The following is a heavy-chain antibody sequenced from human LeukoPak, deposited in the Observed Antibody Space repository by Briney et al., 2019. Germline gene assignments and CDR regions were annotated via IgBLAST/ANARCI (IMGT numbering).Heavy chain of an antibody. CDR3: ASSSSSWDLLLDAFDI. V-gene: IGHV4-39*07. CDR1: GGSISSSSYY. D-gene: IGHD6-13*01. Sequence: SETLSLTCTVSGGSISSSSYYWGWIRQAPGKGLEWIGSIYYSGSTYYNPSLKSRVTISVDTSKNQFSLKLSSVTAADTAVYYCASSSSSWDLLLDAFDIWGQGTMVTVSS. J-gene: IGHJ3*02. CDR2: IYYSGST.